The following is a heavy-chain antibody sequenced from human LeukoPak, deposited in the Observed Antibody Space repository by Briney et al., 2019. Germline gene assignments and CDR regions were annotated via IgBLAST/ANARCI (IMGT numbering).Heavy chain of an antibody. CDR1: GFTFSSYG. Sequence: GGSLRLSCAASGFTFSSYGMHWVRQAPGKGLEWVAVISYDGSNKYYADSVKGRFTISRANSKNTLYLQMNSLRAEDTAVYYCAKGGPLFPGYFDYWGQGTLVTVSS. J-gene: IGHJ4*02. CDR3: AKGGPLFPGYFDY. CDR2: ISYDGSNK. D-gene: IGHD2-21*01. V-gene: IGHV3-30*18.